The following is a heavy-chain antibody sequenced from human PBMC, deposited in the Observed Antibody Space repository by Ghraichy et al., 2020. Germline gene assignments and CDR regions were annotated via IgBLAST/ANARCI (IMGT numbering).Heavy chain of an antibody. D-gene: IGHD2-15*01. J-gene: IGHJ2*01. CDR2: IYYSGST. V-gene: IGHV4-59*01. CDR3: ARDRGVVAANNWYFDL. CDR1: GGSISSYY. Sequence: SETLSLTCTVSGGSISSYYWSWIRQPPGKGLEWIGYIYYSGSTNYNPSLKSRVTISVDTSKNQFSLKLSSVTAADTAVYYCARDRGVVAANNWYFDLWGRGTLVTASS.